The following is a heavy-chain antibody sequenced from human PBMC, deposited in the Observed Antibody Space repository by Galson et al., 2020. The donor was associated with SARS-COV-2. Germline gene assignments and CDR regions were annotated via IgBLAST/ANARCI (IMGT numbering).Heavy chain of an antibody. CDR3: ARALSTYFGVWFDP. CDR2: IDWDDDK. CDR1: GFSLSTSGMC. D-gene: IGHD2-8*01. Sequence: SGPTLVKPTQTLTLTCTFSGFSLSTSGMCVSWIRQPPGTALEWLAPIDWDDDKHYSTSLQTRLTISKDTSKNQVVLTMTNMDPVDTATYYCARALSTYFGVWFDPWGQGTLVTVSS. V-gene: IGHV2-70*01. J-gene: IGHJ5*02.